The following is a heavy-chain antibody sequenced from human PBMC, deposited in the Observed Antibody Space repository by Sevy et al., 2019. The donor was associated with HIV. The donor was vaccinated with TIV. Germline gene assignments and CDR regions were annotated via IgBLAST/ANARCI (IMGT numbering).Heavy chain of an antibody. V-gene: IGHV3-48*01. Sequence: GGSLRLSCAASGFTFSSYSMNWVRQAPGKGLEWVSYISSSSSTIYYADSVRGRFTISGDKAKNSLYLQMNSLRAEDTAVYYGARVDGMTTGTPYYYGMDVWGQGTTVTVSS. CDR3: ARVDGMTTGTPYYYGMDV. CDR2: ISSSSSTI. CDR1: GFTFSSYS. D-gene: IGHD4-4*01. J-gene: IGHJ6*02.